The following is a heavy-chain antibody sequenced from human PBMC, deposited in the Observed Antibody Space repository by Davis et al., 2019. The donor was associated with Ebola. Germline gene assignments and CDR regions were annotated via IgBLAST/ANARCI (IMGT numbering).Heavy chain of an antibody. CDR1: GYSFTSYS. Sequence: GESLKVSCKASGYSFTSYSISWVRQMPGTGLEWMGRIDPSDSYTNYSPSFQAHVTISADKSISTAYRQWSSLKASDTAMYYCARRGDYWGQGTLVTVSS. V-gene: IGHV5-10-1*01. J-gene: IGHJ4*02. CDR3: ARRGDY. CDR2: IDPSDSYT. D-gene: IGHD3-10*01.